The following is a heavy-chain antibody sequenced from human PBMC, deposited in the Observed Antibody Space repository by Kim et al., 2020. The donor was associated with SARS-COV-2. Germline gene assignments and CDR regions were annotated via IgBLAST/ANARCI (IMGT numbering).Heavy chain of an antibody. Sequence: SETLSLTCAISGVSITNSNWWTWVRQPPGKGLEWIGEIYHSGSTNYNPSLKSRLTISVDKSKNQFSLRLSSVTAADTAVYYCARIEGYYDSSGDNWFDPWGQGTLVTVSS. CDR1: GVSITNSNW. V-gene: IGHV4-4*02. D-gene: IGHD3-22*01. J-gene: IGHJ5*02. CDR3: ARIEGYYDSSGDNWFDP. CDR2: IYHSGST.